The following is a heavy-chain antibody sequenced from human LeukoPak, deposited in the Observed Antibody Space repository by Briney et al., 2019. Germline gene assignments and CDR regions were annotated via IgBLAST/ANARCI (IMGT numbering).Heavy chain of an antibody. V-gene: IGHV3-23*01. J-gene: IGHJ5*02. CDR3: VREAGYCAPVCVKTNWFDP. D-gene: IGHD2-15*01. CDR1: GXPFSSHA. CDR2: ISNGKT. Sequence: PGGXLXLSCAXXGXPFSSHAMSWVRQPPGKGLEWVAAISNGKTYYAASVRGRFAISRDDSTNTVYLHMNSLRDEDTALYHCVREAGYCAPVCVKTNWFDPWGQGTLVTVSS.